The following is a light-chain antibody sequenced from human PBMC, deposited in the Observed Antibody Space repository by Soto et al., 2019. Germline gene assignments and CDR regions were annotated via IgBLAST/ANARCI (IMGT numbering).Light chain of an antibody. CDR2: WAS. CDR1: QSILFSSNNKNY. V-gene: IGKV4-1*01. Sequence: DIVMTQSPDSLAVSLGERATINCKSSQSILFSSNNKNYLTWYQQKPGQPPKPFIYWASTRESGVPDRFSGSGSWTDYTLTINALQAEDVAVYYCQQYYSTPVIFGGGTKVEIK. J-gene: IGKJ4*01. CDR3: QQYYSTPVI.